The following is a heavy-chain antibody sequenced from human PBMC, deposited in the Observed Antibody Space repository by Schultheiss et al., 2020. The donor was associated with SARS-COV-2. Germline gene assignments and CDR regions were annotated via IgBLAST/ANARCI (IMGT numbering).Heavy chain of an antibody. J-gene: IGHJ6*02. Sequence: SETLSLTCAVYGGSFSGYYWSWIRQPPGKGLEWIGEIYHSGSTNYNPSLKSRVTISVDTSKNQFSLKLSSVTAADTAVYYCAGRRITLFGVITYGMDVWGQGTTVTVSS. CDR1: GGSFSGYY. CDR3: AGRRITLFGVITYGMDV. V-gene: IGHV4-34*01. CDR2: IYHSGST. D-gene: IGHD3-3*01.